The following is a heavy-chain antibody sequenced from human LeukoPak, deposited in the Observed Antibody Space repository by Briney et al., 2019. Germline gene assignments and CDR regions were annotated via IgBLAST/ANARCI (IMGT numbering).Heavy chain of an antibody. CDR1: GFSFNTYA. Sequence: GGSLRLSCAASGFSFNTYAMSWVRQAPGKGLEWVSAISNTGGSTYYADSVKGRFTISRDKSKNTLSLQMNRLRAEDTAVYYCAQQVGYCSSGSCYFTYWGQGTLVTVSS. D-gene: IGHD2-15*01. CDR3: AQQVGYCSSGSCYFTY. CDR2: ISNTGGST. V-gene: IGHV3-23*01. J-gene: IGHJ1*01.